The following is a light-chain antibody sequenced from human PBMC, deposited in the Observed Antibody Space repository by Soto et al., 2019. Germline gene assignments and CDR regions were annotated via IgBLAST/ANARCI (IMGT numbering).Light chain of an antibody. CDR1: QSVLTW. CDR3: QHYFSYPYA. Sequence: DIQVTQSPATLSASVGDTVSITCRASQSVLTWLAWYQQKPGKAPNLLIYKASSLRDGVPSRVSGSGSGPDFALTIPSLQPDDFASYFCQHYFSYPYAFGQGTKLEI. J-gene: IGKJ2*01. CDR2: KAS. V-gene: IGKV1-5*03.